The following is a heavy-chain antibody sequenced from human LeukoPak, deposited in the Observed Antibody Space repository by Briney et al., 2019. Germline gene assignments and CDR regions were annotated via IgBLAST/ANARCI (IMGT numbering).Heavy chain of an antibody. Sequence: GASVKVSCKASGYTFTSYGISWVRQAPGQGLEWMRWISAYNGNTNYAQKLQGRVTMTTDTSTSTAYMELRSLRSDDTAVYYCARSRDYGDYVIAFDIWGQGTMVTVSS. CDR3: ARSRDYGDYVIAFDI. D-gene: IGHD4-17*01. CDR1: GYTFTSYG. CDR2: ISAYNGNT. J-gene: IGHJ3*02. V-gene: IGHV1-18*01.